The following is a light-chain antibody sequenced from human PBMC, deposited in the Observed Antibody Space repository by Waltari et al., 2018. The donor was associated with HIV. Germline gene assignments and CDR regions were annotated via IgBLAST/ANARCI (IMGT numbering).Light chain of an antibody. CDR2: DNS. CDR1: SSNIGNNY. V-gene: IGLV1-51*01. CDR3: GTWDTSLDAGV. J-gene: IGLJ3*02. Sequence: SVLTQPPSVSAAPGQKVTISCSGSSSNIGNNYVSWFQQLPGAAPRFLIYDNSQRPSGVPDRFSGSRSGTSATLGVSGLQPGDEADYYCGTWDTSLDAGVFGGGTKLTVL.